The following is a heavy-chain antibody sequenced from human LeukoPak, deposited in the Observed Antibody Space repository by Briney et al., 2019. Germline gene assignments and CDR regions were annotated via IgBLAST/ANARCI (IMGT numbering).Heavy chain of an antibody. CDR2: IIPIFGTA. CDR3: ARAKGWAHSY. D-gene: IGHD1-26*01. Sequence: GSSVKVSCNASGATFSGYAISWVRQAPGQGLEWMGGIIPIFGTANYAQKFQGRVTITADESTRTAYMELSSMRAEDTAVYYCARAKGWAHSYWGQGTLVTVSS. V-gene: IGHV1-69*01. CDR1: GATFSGYA. J-gene: IGHJ4*02.